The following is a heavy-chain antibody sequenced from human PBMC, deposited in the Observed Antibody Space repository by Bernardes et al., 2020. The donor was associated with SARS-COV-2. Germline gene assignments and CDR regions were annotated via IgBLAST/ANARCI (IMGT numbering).Heavy chain of an antibody. CDR3: TTDAGGSPFDY. V-gene: IGHV3-33*01. D-gene: IGHD1-26*01. CDR2: IWSDGSNK. Sequence: GGSLILSCAASGFTFSRYGMHWVRQAPGQGLDWVAVIWSDGSNKIYADSVKGRFTISKDNSKNMLYLQMSSLRAEDTAMYYCTTDAGGSPFDYWGRGTLVTVSS. CDR1: GFTFSRYG. J-gene: IGHJ4*02.